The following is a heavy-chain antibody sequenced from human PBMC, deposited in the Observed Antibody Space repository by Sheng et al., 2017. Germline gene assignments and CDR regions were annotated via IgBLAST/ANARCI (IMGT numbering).Heavy chain of an antibody. CDR2: IYRSGST. D-gene: IGHD3-10*01. Sequence: QVQLQESGPGLVKPSETLSLTCTVSGYSISSGYYWGWIRLPPGKGLEWIGSIYRSGSTYYNPSLKSRVTISVDTSKNQFSLKLTSVTAADTAVYLCVIWFGERHDAFDIWGQGTWSPSLQ. CDR3: VIWFGERHDAFDI. CDR1: GYSISSGYY. J-gene: IGHJ3*02. V-gene: IGHV4-38-2*02.